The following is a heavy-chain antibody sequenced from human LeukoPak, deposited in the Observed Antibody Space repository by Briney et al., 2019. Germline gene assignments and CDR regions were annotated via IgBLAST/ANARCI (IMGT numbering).Heavy chain of an antibody. D-gene: IGHD3-3*01. CDR2: IYHSGST. CDR3: ARVARELRFSEWLPLGFDY. J-gene: IGHJ4*02. CDR1: GYSISSGYY. V-gene: IGHV4-38-2*01. Sequence: SETLSLTCAVSGYSISSGYYWGWIRQPPGKGLEWIGSIYHSGSTYYNPSLKSRVTISVDTSKNQFSLKLSSVTAADTAVYYCARVARELRFSEWLPLGFDYWGQGTLVTVSS.